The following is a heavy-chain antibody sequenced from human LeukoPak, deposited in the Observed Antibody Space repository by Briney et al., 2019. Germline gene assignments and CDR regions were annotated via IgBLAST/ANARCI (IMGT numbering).Heavy chain of an antibody. J-gene: IGHJ4*02. CDR3: ARRRPDSGSLDY. V-gene: IGHV4-59*01. Sequence: PSETLSLTCTVSGGSIGSYYWSWIRQPPGEGLEWIEYIYYSGSTNYNPSLKSRVTISVDTSKNQFSLKLSSVTAADTTVYYCARRRPDSGSLDYWGQGTLVTVSS. CDR2: IYYSGST. D-gene: IGHD1-26*01. CDR1: GGSIGSYY.